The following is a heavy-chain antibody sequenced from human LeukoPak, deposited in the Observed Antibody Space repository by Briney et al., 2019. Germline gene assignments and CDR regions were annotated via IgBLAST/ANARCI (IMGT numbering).Heavy chain of an antibody. V-gene: IGHV3-48*04. J-gene: IGHJ5*02. CDR1: GFTFSSYS. D-gene: IGHD3/OR15-3a*01. Sequence: GGSLRHSCSASGFTFSSYSMNWVRQAPGKGLEWVSYISSSSSTIYYADSVKGRFTISRDNAKNSLYLQMNSLRAEDTAVYYCAREGTGGTYNWFDPWGQGTLVTVSS. CDR2: ISSSSSTI. CDR3: AREGTGGTYNWFDP.